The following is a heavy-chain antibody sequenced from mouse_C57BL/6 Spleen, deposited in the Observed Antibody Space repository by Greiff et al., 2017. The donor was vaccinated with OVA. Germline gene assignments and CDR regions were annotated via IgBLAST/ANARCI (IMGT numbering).Heavy chain of an antibody. V-gene: IGHV5-4*01. CDR3: ARYHGNLYYFDY. CDR2: ISDGGSYT. Sequence: EVQLVESGGGLVKPGGSLKLSCAASGFTFSSYAMSWVRQTPEKRLEWVATISDGGSYTYYPDNVKGRFTISRDNAKNNLYLQMSHLKSEDTAMYYCARYHGNLYYFDYWGQGTTLTVSS. J-gene: IGHJ2*01. CDR1: GFTFSSYA. D-gene: IGHD2-1*01.